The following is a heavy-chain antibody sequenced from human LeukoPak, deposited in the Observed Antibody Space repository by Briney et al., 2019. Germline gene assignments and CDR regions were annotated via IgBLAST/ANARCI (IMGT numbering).Heavy chain of an antibody. D-gene: IGHD1-26*01. CDR1: GFTFSSYW. CDR3: ATVSGPYDY. V-gene: IGHV3-7*01. J-gene: IGHJ4*02. CDR2: IKQDGSEK. Sequence: QPGGSLRLSCAASGFTFSSYWMTWVRQAPGKGLEWVANIKQDGSEKYYVDSVQGRFTISRDNGKNSLFLQMNSLRAEDTAVYYCATVSGPYDYWGQGALVTVSS.